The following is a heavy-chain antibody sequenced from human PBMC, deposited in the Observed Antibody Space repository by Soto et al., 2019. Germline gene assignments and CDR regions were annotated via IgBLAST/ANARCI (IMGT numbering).Heavy chain of an antibody. D-gene: IGHD1-26*01. J-gene: IGHJ6*02. CDR1: GFSFTDYC. CDR2: ISGSGDGT. V-gene: IGHV3-23*01. CDR3: AKRVKSGSTSVGNAMDV. Sequence: GGSLRLSCAASGFSFTDYCVTWVRQAPGKGLEWVSAISGSGDGTYYADSVRGRFTISRDNSKSTVHLQMNSLRAEDTAVYFCAKRVKSGSTSVGNAMDVWGQGTTVTVSS.